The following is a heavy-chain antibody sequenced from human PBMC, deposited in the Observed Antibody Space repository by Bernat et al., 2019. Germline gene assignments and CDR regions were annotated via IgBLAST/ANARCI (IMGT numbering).Heavy chain of an antibody. CDR1: GFTFSSYA. Sequence: QVQLVESGGGVVQPGRSLRLSCAASGFTFSSYAMHWVRQAPGKGLEWVAVISYDGSNKYYADSVKARFTISRDNSKNTLYLQMNSLRAEDTAVYYCARGPDSIVVVVAATVGYFDYWGQGTLVTVSS. J-gene: IGHJ4*02. CDR3: ARGPDSIVVVVAATVGYFDY. V-gene: IGHV3-30-3*01. CDR2: ISYDGSNK. D-gene: IGHD2-15*01.